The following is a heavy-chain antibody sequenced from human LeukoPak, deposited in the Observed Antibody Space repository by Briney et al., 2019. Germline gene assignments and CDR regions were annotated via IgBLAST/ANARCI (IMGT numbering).Heavy chain of an antibody. V-gene: IGHV1-18*01. CDR1: GYTFTSYG. CDR2: ISAYNGNT. D-gene: IGHD5-12*01. CDR3: ARDRVDIVATSSSLSDY. Sequence: GASVKVSCKASGYTFTSYGISWVRQAPGQGLEWMGWISAYNGNTNYAQKLQGRVTMTTDTSTSTAYMELRSLRSDDTAVYYCARDRVDIVATSSSLSDYWGREPWSPSPQ. J-gene: IGHJ4*02.